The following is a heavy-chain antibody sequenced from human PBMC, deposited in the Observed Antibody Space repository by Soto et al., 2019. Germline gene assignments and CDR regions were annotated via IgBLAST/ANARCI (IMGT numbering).Heavy chain of an antibody. V-gene: IGHV2-5*01. CDR3: ARGVATLPVFAFDV. CDR1: GFSFSTSGVG. Sequence: QMTLKESGPTLVKPTQTLTLTCSFSGFSFSTSGVGVGWVRQPPGKALEWLALIYRSGDEHYRASLKSRLTITKDTSKIQVVLIMTNMDPVDTATYYCARGVATLPVFAFDVWGQGTTVTVSS. J-gene: IGHJ3*01. D-gene: IGHD6-6*01. CDR2: IYRSGDE.